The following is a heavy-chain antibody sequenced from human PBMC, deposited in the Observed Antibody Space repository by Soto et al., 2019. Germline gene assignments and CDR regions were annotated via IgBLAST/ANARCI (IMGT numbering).Heavy chain of an antibody. J-gene: IGHJ6*02. Sequence: HPGGSLRLSCGGSGFTFRGYWMHWVRQSPGKGLVWVSRINSDGTTTAYADSVKGRFTISRDNSKNTLFLQMTSLRADDTAVYYCTHCRGESCHGGYFGMDVWGQGTTVTVYS. CDR3: THCRGESCHGGYFGMDV. CDR2: INSDGTTT. V-gene: IGHV3-74*01. D-gene: IGHD2-15*01. CDR1: GFTFRGYW.